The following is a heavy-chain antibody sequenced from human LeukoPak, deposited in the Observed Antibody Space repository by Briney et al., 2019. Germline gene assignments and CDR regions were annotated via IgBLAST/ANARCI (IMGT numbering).Heavy chain of an antibody. CDR2: INPNSGGT. V-gene: IGHV1-2*02. CDR3: ASGNKLEPDAFDI. D-gene: IGHD1-1*01. CDR1: GGTFSSYA. Sequence: ASVKVSCKASGGTFSSYAISWVRQAPGQGLEWMGWINPNSGGTNYAQKFQGRVTMTRDTSISTAYMELSRLRSDDTAVYYCASGNKLEPDAFDIWGQGTMVTVSS. J-gene: IGHJ3*02.